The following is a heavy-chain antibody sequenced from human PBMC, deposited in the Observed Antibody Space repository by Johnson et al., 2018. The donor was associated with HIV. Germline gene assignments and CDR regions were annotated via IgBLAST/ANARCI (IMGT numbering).Heavy chain of an antibody. V-gene: IGHV3-13*01. CDR1: GFTFNNYD. Sequence: VQLVESLRLSCAGSGFTFNNYDMHWVRQSTGKWLVWVSGIGTTGDVFYAGSVKDRFTISRDNAKDSLYLDMKSLRAGDTALYFCARGSYDGDAFDVWGRGTVVAV. D-gene: IGHD3-10*01. CDR3: ARGSYDGDAFDV. J-gene: IGHJ3*01. CDR2: IGTTGDV.